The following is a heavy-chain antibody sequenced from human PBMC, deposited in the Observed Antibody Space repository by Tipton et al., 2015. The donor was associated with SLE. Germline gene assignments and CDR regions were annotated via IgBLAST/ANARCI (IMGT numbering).Heavy chain of an antibody. Sequence: TLSLTCTVSGVSVSSGGYYWNWSRQHPGKGLEWIGYIYYSGSAFYKPSLQSRVTMSVDTSKNQFFMRLSSATAADTAVYYCAREVITITDSDAFDIWGQGTVVTVS. CDR3: AREVITITDSDAFDI. CDR1: GVSVSSGGYY. J-gene: IGHJ3*02. D-gene: IGHD2-21*01. V-gene: IGHV4-31*03. CDR2: IYYSGSA.